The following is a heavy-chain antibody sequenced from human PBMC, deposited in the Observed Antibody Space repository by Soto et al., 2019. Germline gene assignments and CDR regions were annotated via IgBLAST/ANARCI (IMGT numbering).Heavy chain of an antibody. J-gene: IGHJ4*02. CDR3: AKVKGEGSSWAPHFDY. D-gene: IGHD6-13*01. Sequence: PGWSLRLACASSGFTFISYAVSWVRQAPGKGLEWVSGISDSGGSTYYADSVKGRFTISRDNSKSTLYLQMNSLRAEDTAVYYCAKVKGEGSSWAPHFDYWGQGTLVTVSS. CDR1: GFTFISYA. CDR2: ISDSGGST. V-gene: IGHV3-23*01.